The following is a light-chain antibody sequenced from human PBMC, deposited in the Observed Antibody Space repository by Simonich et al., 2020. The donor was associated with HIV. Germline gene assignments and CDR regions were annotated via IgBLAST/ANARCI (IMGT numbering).Light chain of an antibody. CDR1: SSYVGDYNH. CDR2: YVR. J-gene: IGLJ2*01. Sequence: QSALTQPASVSGSPGQSFTISCTGTSSYVGDYNHVSWYQQHPGKAPKLMIYYVRKRPSGVSNRFSGSKSGNMASLTISGLQAEDEADYYCSSYTTRSTLVVFGGGTKLTVL. V-gene: IGLV2-14*01. CDR3: SSYTTRSTLVV.